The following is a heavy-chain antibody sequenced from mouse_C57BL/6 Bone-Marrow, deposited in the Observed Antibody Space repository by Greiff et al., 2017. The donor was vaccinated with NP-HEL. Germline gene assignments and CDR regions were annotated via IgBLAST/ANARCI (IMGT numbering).Heavy chain of an antibody. CDR2: IWTGGGT. CDR3: ARTLIYYGSWYFDV. D-gene: IGHD1-1*01. CDR1: GFSLTSYA. Sequence: VKVEESGPGLVAPSQSLSITCTVSGFSLTSYAISWVRQPPGKGLEWLGVIWTGGGTNYNSALKSRLSISKDNSKSQVFLKMNSLQTDDTARYYCARTLIYYGSWYFDVWGTGTTVTVSS. V-gene: IGHV2-9-1*01. J-gene: IGHJ1*03.